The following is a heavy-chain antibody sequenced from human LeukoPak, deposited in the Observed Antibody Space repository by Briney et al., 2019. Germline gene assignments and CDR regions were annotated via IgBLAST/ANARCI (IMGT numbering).Heavy chain of an antibody. CDR3: AKDIHPGYSSGWYWDY. V-gene: IGHV3-9*01. CDR2: ISWNSGSI. Sequence: PGRSLRLSCAASGFTFDDYAMHWVRQAPGKGLEWDSGISWNSGSIGYADSVKGRFTISRDNAKNSLYLQMNSLRAEDTALYYCAKDIHPGYSSGWYWDYWGQGTLVTVSS. J-gene: IGHJ4*02. D-gene: IGHD6-19*01. CDR1: GFTFDDYA.